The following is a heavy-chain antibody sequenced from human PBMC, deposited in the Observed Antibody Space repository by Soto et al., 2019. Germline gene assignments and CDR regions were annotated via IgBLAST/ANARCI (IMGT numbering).Heavy chain of an antibody. J-gene: IGHJ4*02. V-gene: IGHV3-53*01. D-gene: IGHD4-17*01. CDR3: ARMTTALRGGY. CDR1: GFTVNGNY. CDR2: IYGGKST. Sequence: EEQLVESGGGLIQPGGSLRLSCAASGFTVNGNYMTWVRQAPGKGLEWVSVIYGGKSTSYADSVKGRVTISRDISKNTLYIQMHSLRAEDTAVYYCARMTTALRGGYWGQGTLVTVSS.